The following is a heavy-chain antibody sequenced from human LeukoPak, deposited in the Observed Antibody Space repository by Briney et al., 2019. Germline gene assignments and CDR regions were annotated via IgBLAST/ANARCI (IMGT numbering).Heavy chain of an antibody. V-gene: IGHV4-34*01. Sequence: PSETLSLTCAVYGGSFSGYYWSWIRQPPAKGLEWIGEINHSGSTNYNPSLKSRVTIPVDTSKNQFSLKLTSVTATDTAVYYCARGVYCSGGSCYLPFDYWGQGSLATVSS. CDR3: ARGVYCSGGSCYLPFDY. CDR2: INHSGST. J-gene: IGHJ4*02. CDR1: GGSFSGYY. D-gene: IGHD2-15*01.